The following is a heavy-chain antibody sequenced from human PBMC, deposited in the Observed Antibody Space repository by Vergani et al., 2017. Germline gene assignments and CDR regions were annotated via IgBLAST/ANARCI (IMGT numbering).Heavy chain of an antibody. J-gene: IGHJ5*02. Sequence: QVQLQESGPGLVKPSQTLSLTCTVSGGSISSGGYYWSWIRQHPGKGLEWIGYIYYSGSTYYNPSLKSRVTISVDTSKNQFSLKLSSVTAADTAVYYCARSSVVVVPAAIPHNWFDPWGQGTLVTVSS. V-gene: IGHV4-31*03. CDR1: GGSISSGGYY. CDR2: IYYSGST. CDR3: ARSSVVVVPAAIPHNWFDP. D-gene: IGHD2-2*02.